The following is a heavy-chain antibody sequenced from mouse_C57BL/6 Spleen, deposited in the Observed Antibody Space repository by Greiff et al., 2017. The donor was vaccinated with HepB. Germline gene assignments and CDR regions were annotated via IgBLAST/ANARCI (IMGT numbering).Heavy chain of an antibody. V-gene: IGHV2-9-1*01. J-gene: IGHJ4*01. CDR2: IWTGGGT. Sequence: VKLMESGPGLVAPSQSLSITCTVSGFSLTSYAISWVRQPPGKGLEWLGVIWTGGGTNYNSALKSRLSISKDNSKSQVFLKMNSLQTDDTARYYCARYDYDQYYAMDYWGQGTSVTVSS. D-gene: IGHD2-4*01. CDR3: ARYDYDQYYAMDY. CDR1: GFSLTSYA.